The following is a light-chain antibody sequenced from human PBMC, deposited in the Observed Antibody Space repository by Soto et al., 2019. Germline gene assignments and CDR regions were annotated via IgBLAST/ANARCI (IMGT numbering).Light chain of an antibody. CDR1: SSDVGFYNY. V-gene: IGLV2-14*01. CDR2: EVR. CDR3: SSFTNTDTLV. Sequence: QSALTQPASVSGSPGQSITISCTGTSSDVGFYNYVSWYQQNPGKAPKLMIYEVRNRPSGVSNRFSGSKSGNTASLTIAGLQAEDEADYYCSSFTNTDTLVFGTGLKVTVL. J-gene: IGLJ1*01.